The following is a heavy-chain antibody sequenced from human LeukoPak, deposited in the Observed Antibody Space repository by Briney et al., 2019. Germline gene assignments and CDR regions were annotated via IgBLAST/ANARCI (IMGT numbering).Heavy chain of an antibody. CDR2: ISYDGSNK. CDR1: GFTFSSYA. J-gene: IGHJ4*02. V-gene: IGHV3-30*01. D-gene: IGHD3-22*01. Sequence: GGSPRLSCAASGFTFSSYAMHWVRQAPGKGLEWAAVISYDGSNKYYADSVKGRFTISRDNSKNTLYLQINSLRAEDTAVYYCARVSYYYDSSGYYYFDYWGQGTLVTVSS. CDR3: ARVSYYYDSSGYYYFDY.